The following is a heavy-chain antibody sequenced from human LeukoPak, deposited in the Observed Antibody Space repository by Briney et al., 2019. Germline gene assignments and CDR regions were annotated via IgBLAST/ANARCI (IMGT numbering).Heavy chain of an antibody. CDR2: INPNSGGT. V-gene: IGHV1-2*06. CDR1: GYTFTGYY. Sequence: RASVKDSCMASGYTFTGYYMHWVRQAPGQGLEWMGRINPNSGGTNYAQKFQGRVTMTRDTSISTAYMELSRLRSDDTAVYYCARVRGSRYDILTGYYDFDPWGQGTLVTVSS. J-gene: IGHJ5*02. D-gene: IGHD3-9*01. CDR3: ARVRGSRYDILTGYYDFDP.